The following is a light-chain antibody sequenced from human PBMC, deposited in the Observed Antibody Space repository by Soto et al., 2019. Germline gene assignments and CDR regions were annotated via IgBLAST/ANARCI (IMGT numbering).Light chain of an antibody. CDR3: CSYAGTYTWV. V-gene: IGLV2-11*01. CDR1: SSDIGGYNY. CDR2: DVT. Sequence: QSVLTQPRSVSGSPGQSVTISCTGTSSDIGGYNYVSWYQQHPGKAPKLMIYDVTKRPSGVPGHFSGSKSGNTASLTISGLQAEDEADYYCCSYAGTYTWVFGGGTKVTVL. J-gene: IGLJ3*02.